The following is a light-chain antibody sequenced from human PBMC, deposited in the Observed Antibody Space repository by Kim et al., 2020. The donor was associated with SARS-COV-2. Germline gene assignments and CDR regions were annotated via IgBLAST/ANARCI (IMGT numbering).Light chain of an antibody. CDR2: SVS. CDR1: QSVCSHC. CDR3: QQYCVAPPFT. Sequence: SPGERATLSLRTSQSVCSHCLAWYQQRPGEAPRLLIYSVSNRAACITDRCSGSGACTDFTLTFSRLEPEDFAVYYCQQYCVAPPFTFGQGTKLEI. V-gene: IGKV3-20*01. J-gene: IGKJ2*01.